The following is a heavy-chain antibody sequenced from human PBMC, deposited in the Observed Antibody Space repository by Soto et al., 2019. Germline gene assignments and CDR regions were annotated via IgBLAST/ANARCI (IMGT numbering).Heavy chain of an antibody. V-gene: IGHV1-69*15. CDR2: IIPIFGTT. J-gene: IGHJ5*02. Sequence: QVHLVQSGAEVKKPGSSVNVSCKASGGTFSNYAITWVRQAPGQGLEWVGRIIPIFGTTNVAQKFQGRVTITADESTTTAYMELSGLRSDDSAVYYCAKDGGADGYFGNWLDPWGQGTLLTVSP. CDR3: AKDGGADGYFGNWLDP. CDR1: GGTFSNYA. D-gene: IGHD5-12*01.